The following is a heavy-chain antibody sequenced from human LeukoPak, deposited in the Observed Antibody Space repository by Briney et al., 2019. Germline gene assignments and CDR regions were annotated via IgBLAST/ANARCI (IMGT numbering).Heavy chain of an antibody. D-gene: IGHD3-10*01. CDR3: AKDAHYYGSGSYYKGWIFDY. J-gene: IGHJ4*02. V-gene: IGHV3-23*01. CDR1: GFTFSSYW. CDR2: ISGSGGST. Sequence: GGSLRLSCAASGFTFSSYWMHWVRQAPGKGLEWVSAISGSGGSTYYADSVKGRFTISRDNSKNTLYLQMNSLRAEDTAVYYCAKDAHYYGSGSYYKGWIFDYWGQGTLVTVSS.